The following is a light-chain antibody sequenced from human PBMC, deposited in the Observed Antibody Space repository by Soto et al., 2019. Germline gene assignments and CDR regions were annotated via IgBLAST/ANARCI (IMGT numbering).Light chain of an antibody. V-gene: IGKV3-20*01. Sequence: EIVLTQSPGTLSLSPGERATLSCRASQSVSSSYLAWYQQKPGQTPRLLIYSASNRATGIPDRFSGSGSGTGFTLTISRLGPEDFAVYYCQHYDISSWTFGRGTKVDIK. J-gene: IGKJ1*01. CDR3: QHYDISSWT. CDR2: SAS. CDR1: QSVSSSY.